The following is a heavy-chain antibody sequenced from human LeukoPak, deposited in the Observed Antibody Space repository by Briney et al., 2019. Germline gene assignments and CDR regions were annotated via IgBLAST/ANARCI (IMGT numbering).Heavy chain of an antibody. J-gene: IGHJ6*02. CDR3: ARRNVDIVDWGYYYYGMDV. V-gene: IGHV1-18*01. CDR2: ISAYNGNT. CDR1: GYTFTSYG. D-gene: IGHD5-12*01. Sequence: GASVKVSCKASGYTFTSYGISWVRQAPGQGLEWMGWISAYNGNTNYAQKLQGRVTMTTDTSTSTAYMELRSLRSDDTAVYYCARRNVDIVDWGYYYYGMDVWGQGTTVTVSS.